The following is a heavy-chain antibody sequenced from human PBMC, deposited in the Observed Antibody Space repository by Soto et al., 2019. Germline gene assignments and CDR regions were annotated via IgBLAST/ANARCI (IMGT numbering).Heavy chain of an antibody. CDR1: GGTFSSYA. Sequence: ASVKVSCKASGGTFSSYAISWVRQAPGQGLEWMGGIIPIFGTANYAQKFQGRVTITADESTSTAYMELSSLRSEDTAVYYCARDWGVGVATPFDYWGQGTLVTVSS. CDR2: IIPIFGTA. V-gene: IGHV1-69*13. D-gene: IGHD5-12*01. J-gene: IGHJ4*02. CDR3: ARDWGVGVATPFDY.